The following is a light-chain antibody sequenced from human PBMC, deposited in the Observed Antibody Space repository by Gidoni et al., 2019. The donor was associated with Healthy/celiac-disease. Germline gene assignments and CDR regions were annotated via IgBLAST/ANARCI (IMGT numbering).Light chain of an antibody. CDR2: GAS. J-gene: IGKJ4*01. CDR1: QSVSSSY. V-gene: IGKV3-20*01. CDR3: QQYGSSLLT. Sequence: EMVLTQSTGTLSLSPGERATLSCRASQSVSSSYLAWYQQKPGQAPRLLIYGASSRATGIPDRFSGSGSGTDFTLTISRLEPEDFAVYYCQQYGSSLLTFGGGTKVEIK.